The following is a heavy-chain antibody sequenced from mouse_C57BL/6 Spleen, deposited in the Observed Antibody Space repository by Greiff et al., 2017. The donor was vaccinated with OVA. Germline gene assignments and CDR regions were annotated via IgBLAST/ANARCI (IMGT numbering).Heavy chain of an antibody. Sequence: QVQLKESGAELVKPGASVKMSCKASGYTFTTYPIEWMKQNHGKSLEWIGNFHPYNDDTKYNEKFKGKATLTVEKSSSTVYLELSRLTSDDSAVYYCARRGYYYGSSTWYFDVWGTGTTVTVSS. CDR2: FHPYNDDT. V-gene: IGHV1-47*01. D-gene: IGHD1-1*01. J-gene: IGHJ1*03. CDR3: ARRGYYYGSSTWYFDV. CDR1: GYTFTTYP.